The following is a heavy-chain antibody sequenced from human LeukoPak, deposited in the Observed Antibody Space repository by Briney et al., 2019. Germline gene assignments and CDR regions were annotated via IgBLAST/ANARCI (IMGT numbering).Heavy chain of an antibody. Sequence: ASVKVSCKASGYTFTGYYMHWVRQAPGQGLEWMGWINPNSGGTNYAQKFQGRVTMTRDTSISTAYMELSRLRSDDTAVYYCARLDVVVVPAYRGYFDYWGQGTLVTVSS. V-gene: IGHV1-2*02. J-gene: IGHJ4*02. CDR1: GYTFTGYY. D-gene: IGHD2-2*03. CDR2: INPNSGGT. CDR3: ARLDVVVVPAYRGYFDY.